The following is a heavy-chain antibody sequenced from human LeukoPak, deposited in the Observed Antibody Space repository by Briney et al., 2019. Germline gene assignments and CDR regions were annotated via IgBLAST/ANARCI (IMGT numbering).Heavy chain of an antibody. CDR3: TTKMIYGSGSGDH. Sequence: PGGSLRLSCAASGFTFSNAWMSWVRQAPGKGLEWVGRIKSKTDGGTTDYAAPVKGRFTISRDDSKSTLYLQMNSLKTEDTAVYYCTTKMIYGSGSGDHWGQGTLVTVSS. V-gene: IGHV3-15*01. CDR2: IKSKTDGGTT. J-gene: IGHJ4*02. CDR1: GFTFSNAW. D-gene: IGHD3-10*01.